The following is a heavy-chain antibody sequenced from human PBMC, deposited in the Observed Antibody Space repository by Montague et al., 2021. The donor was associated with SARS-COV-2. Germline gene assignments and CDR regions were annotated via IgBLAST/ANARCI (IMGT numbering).Heavy chain of an antibody. CDR1: GGSFSGYY. J-gene: IGHJ4*02. Sequence: SETLSLTCAVYGGSFSGYYWTWIRQSHGKGLEWIAEINHSGTTNYNFNPSLRSRVTISMDTSKSQFSLKLSSVTAADTGVYYCARWDPQTLTLIGLRGKSASDYWGQGTLVTVSS. D-gene: IGHD4-23*01. CDR3: ARWDPQTLTLIGLRGKSASDY. CDR2: INHSGTT. V-gene: IGHV4-34*01.